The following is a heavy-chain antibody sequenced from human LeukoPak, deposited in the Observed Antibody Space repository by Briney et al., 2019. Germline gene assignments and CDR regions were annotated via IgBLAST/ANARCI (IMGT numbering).Heavy chain of an antibody. CDR1: GGSFSGYY. V-gene: IGHV4-34*01. Sequence: SETLSLTCAVYGGSFSGYYWSWIRQPPGKGLEWIGEINHSGSTNYNPSLKSRVTISIDTSKNQFSLKLTSVTAADTAVYYCARRNDFGIWGQGTMVTVSS. CDR3: ARRNDFGI. CDR2: INHSGST. J-gene: IGHJ3*02.